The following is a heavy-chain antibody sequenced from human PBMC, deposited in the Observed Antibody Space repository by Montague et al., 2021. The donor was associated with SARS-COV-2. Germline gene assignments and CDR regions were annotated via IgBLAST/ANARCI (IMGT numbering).Heavy chain of an antibody. V-gene: IGHV3-21*01. D-gene: IGHD6-13*01. CDR3: ARDNSGWSRDY. Sequence: SLRLSCAASGFTFSDSSMTWVRQAPGKGLEWVSTIQTGSDYIYYAESLKGRFTTSRDDAQNSLFLQMNGLTADDTAVYYCARDNSGWSRDYWGQGTLVTVSS. CDR2: IQTGSDYI. J-gene: IGHJ4*02. CDR1: GFTFSDSS.